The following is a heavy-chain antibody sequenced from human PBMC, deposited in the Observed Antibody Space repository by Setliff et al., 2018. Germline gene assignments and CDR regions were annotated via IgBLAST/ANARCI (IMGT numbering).Heavy chain of an antibody. V-gene: IGHV4-39*02. D-gene: IGHD3-3*01. CDR3: ARDRITIFGVVIPFDY. CDR2: IFWSGTT. J-gene: IGHJ4*02. Sequence: PSETLSLTCTVSGGSITSSSYYWGWVRQPPGKGLEWIGTIFWSGTTYYNPSLNSRGTISVDTSRDQFSLRLSSVTAADTAVYYCARDRITIFGVVIPFDYWGRGTLVTVSS. CDR1: GGSITSSSYY.